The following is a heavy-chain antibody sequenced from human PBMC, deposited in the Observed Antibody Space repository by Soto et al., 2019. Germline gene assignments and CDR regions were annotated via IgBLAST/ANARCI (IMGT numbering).Heavy chain of an antibody. V-gene: IGHV4-59*05. CDR2: IYYSGST. CDR1: GGSISSYY. D-gene: IGHD3-22*01. Sequence: SETLSLTCTVSGGSISSYYWSWIWQQTGKGLEWIGNIYYSGSTYYNPSLKSRVTISVDTSKNQFSLKLSSVTAADTAVYYCAGADFITMIVVVDAFDIWGQGTMVTVSS. CDR3: AGADFITMIVVVDAFDI. J-gene: IGHJ3*02.